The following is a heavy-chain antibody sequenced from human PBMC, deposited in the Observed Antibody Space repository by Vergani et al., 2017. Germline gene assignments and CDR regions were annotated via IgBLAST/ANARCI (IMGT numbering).Heavy chain of an antibody. J-gene: IGHJ6*02. CDR1: GYTFTSYA. D-gene: IGHD5-18*01. CDR3: ARERTDTAMAAYYYYGMDV. Sequence: QVQLVQSGAEVKKPGASVKVSCKASGYTFTSYAMHWVRQAPGQRLEWMGWINAGNGNTKYSQKFQGRVTITRDTSASTAYMELSSLRSEETAVYYCARERTDTAMAAYYYYGMDVWGQGTTVTVSS. V-gene: IGHV1-3*01. CDR2: INAGNGNT.